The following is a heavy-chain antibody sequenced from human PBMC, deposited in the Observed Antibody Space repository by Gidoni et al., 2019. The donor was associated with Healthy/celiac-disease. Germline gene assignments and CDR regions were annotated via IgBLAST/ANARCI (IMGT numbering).Heavy chain of an antibody. CDR2: IYWDDDE. J-gene: IGHJ3*01. Sequence: QITLKESGPTLVKPTQTLTLTCTFSGFSLSTSGVAVGWIRQPPGKALEWLALIYWDDDERYSPSLKSRLTITKDTSKNQVVLTMTNVDPVDTATYYCAHRPYGDYGLGVFDFWGQGTMVTVSS. D-gene: IGHD4-17*01. CDR1: GFSLSTSGVA. CDR3: AHRPYGDYGLGVFDF. V-gene: IGHV2-5*02.